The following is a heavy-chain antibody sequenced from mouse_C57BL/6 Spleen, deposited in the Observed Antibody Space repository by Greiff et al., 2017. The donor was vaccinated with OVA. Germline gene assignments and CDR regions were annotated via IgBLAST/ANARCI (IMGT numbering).Heavy chain of an antibody. V-gene: IGHV1-53*01. CDR3: ARSGYFDD. Sequence: QVQLQQLGTELVKPWASVKLSCKASGYTFPSYWMHWVKQRPGQGLEWIGNIYTSNGGPNYNEKFKSKATLTVDKSSSTAYMQLSSLTTEDSAVYYCARSGYFDDWGQGTTLTVSS. CDR2: IYTSNGGP. D-gene: IGHD3-1*01. J-gene: IGHJ2*01. CDR1: GYTFPSYW.